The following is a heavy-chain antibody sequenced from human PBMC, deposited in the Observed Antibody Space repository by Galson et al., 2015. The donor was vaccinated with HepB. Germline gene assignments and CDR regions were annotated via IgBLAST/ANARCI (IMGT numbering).Heavy chain of an antibody. CDR1: GFTFSSYS. CDR2: ISSSSSYI. Sequence: SLRLSCAASGFTFSSYSMNWVRQAPGKGLEWVSSISSSSSYIYYADSVKGRFTISRDNAKNSLYLQMNSLRAEDTAVYYCARKFQFYYGMDVWGQGTTVTVSS. J-gene: IGHJ6*02. V-gene: IGHV3-21*01. CDR3: ARKFQFYYGMDV.